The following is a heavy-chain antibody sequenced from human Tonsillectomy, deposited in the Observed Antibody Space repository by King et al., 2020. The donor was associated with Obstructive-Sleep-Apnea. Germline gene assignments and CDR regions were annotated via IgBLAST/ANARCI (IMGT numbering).Heavy chain of an antibody. D-gene: IGHD6-25*01. Sequence: QVQLVESGGGVVQPGTSLRLSCAASGFSFNLYAMQWVRQAPGKGLEWLSVISYDSRDRLYADSVKGRFTISRDNSENTVYLEINSPRPEDTGVYYCARDAIQDGSGDRGYFDYWGQGTLVTVSS. V-gene: IGHV3-30*04. CDR1: GFSFNLYA. CDR3: ARDAIQDGSGDRGYFDY. J-gene: IGHJ4*02. CDR2: ISYDSRDR.